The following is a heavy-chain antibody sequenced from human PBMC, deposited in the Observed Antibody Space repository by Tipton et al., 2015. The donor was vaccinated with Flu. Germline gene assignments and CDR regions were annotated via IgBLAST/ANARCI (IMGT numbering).Heavy chain of an antibody. Sequence: TLSLTCTVSGYSISSGYYWGWIRQPPGKGLEWIGSIYHSGSTYYNPSLKSRVTISVDTSKNQFSLKLSSVTAADTAVYYCARLSGSSYYYGMDVWGQGTTVTVSS. CDR2: IYHSGST. V-gene: IGHV4-38-2*02. J-gene: IGHJ6*02. CDR3: ARLSGSSYYYGMDV. CDR1: GYSISSGYY. D-gene: IGHD1-26*01.